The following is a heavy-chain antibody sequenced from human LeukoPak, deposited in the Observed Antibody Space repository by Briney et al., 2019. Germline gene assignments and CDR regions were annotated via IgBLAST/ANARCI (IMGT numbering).Heavy chain of an antibody. CDR3: ARLRWFGELSYYYGMGV. Sequence: PSETLSLTCTVSGGSISSYYWNWIRQPPGKGLEWIGYIYYSGSTNYNPSLKSRVTISVDTSKNQFSLKLSSVTAADTAVYFCARLRWFGELSYYYGMGVWGQGTTVTVSS. J-gene: IGHJ6*02. CDR2: IYYSGST. V-gene: IGHV4-59*08. D-gene: IGHD3-10*01. CDR1: GGSISSYY.